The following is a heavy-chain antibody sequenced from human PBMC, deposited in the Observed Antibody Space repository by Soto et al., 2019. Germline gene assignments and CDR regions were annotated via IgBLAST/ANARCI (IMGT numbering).Heavy chain of an antibody. CDR3: AKAYVPDYYSTDIYV. V-gene: IGHV3-9*01. CDR2: ISWNSGSI. Sequence: PGGSLRLSCAASGFTFDDYAMHWVRQAPGKGLEWVSGISWNSGSIGYADSVKGRFTISRDNAKNSLYLQMNSLRAEDTALYYCAKAYVPDYYSTDIYVRCKGNTLTVSS. J-gene: IGHJ6*03. D-gene: IGHD3-16*01. CDR1: GFTFDDYA.